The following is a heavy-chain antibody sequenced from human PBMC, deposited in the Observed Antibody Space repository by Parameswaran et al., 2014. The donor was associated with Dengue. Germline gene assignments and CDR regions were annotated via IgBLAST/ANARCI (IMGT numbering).Heavy chain of an antibody. CDR3: GGYPSMEGGYCGGDCYTEDY. J-gene: IGHJ4*02. V-gene: IGHV3-30*04. D-gene: IGHD2-21*02. Sequence: WIRQPPGKGLEWVAVISYDGSNKYYADSVKGRFTISRDNSKNTLYLQMNSLRAEDTAVYYCGGYPSMEGGYCGGDCYTEDYWGQGTLVTVSS. CDR2: ISYDGSNK.